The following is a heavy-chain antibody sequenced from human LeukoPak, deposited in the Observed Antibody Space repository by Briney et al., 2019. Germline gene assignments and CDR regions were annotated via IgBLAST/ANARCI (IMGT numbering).Heavy chain of an antibody. CDR1: GYTFTSYG. D-gene: IGHD3-10*02. CDR3: ARDRFYEVRGVIPQSISYYYYYYMDV. CDR2: ISAYNGNT. J-gene: IGHJ6*03. Sequence: ASVKVSCKASGYTFTSYGISWVRQAPGQGLEWMGWISAYNGNTNYAQKLQGRVTMTTDTSTSTAYMELRSLRSDDTAVYYCARDRFYEVRGVIPQSISYYYYYYMDVWGKGTTVTISS. V-gene: IGHV1-18*01.